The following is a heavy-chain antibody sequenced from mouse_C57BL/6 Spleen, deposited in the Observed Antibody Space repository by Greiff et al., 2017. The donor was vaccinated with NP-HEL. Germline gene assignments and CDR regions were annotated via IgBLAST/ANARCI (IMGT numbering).Heavy chain of an antibody. D-gene: IGHD1-1*01. J-gene: IGHJ1*03. CDR3: TTPIYYYGSSLYWYFDG. V-gene: IGHV14-4*01. Sequence: EVQLQQSGAELVRPGASVKLSCTASGFNIKDDYMHWVKQRPEQGLEWIGWIDPENGDTEYASKFQGKATITADTSSNTAYLQLSSLTSEDTAVYYCTTPIYYYGSSLYWYFDGWGTGTTVTVSS. CDR2: IDPENGDT. CDR1: GFNIKDDY.